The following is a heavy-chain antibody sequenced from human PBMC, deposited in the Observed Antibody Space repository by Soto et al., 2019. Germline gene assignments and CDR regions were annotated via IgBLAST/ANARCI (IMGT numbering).Heavy chain of an antibody. CDR1: CSSDTSPY. J-gene: IGHJ3*02. D-gene: IGHD3-22*01. V-gene: IGHV4-59*02. CDR3: ARSQYYYDSSGDDAFDI. Sequence: SDTLYITCTLPCSSDTSPYGSCIEHPPGKGLEWIGYIYYSGSTNYNPSLKSRVTISVDTSKNQFSLKLSSVTAADTAVYYCARSQYYYDSSGDDAFDIWGQGTMVT. CDR2: IYYSGST.